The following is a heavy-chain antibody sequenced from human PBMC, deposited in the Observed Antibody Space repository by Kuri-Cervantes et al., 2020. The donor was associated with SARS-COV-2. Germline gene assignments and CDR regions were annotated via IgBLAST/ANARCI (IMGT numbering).Heavy chain of an antibody. D-gene: IGHD3-22*01. V-gene: IGHV3-23*01. J-gene: IGHJ3*02. CDR1: GFTFSSYA. CDR3: ANGGSGYYLHDAFDI. Sequence: SCAASGFTFSSYAMSWVRQAPGKGLEWVSAISGSGGSTYYADSVKGRFTISRDNSKNALYLQMNSLRAEDTAVYYCANGGSGYYLHDAFDIWVQGTMVTVSS. CDR2: ISGSGGST.